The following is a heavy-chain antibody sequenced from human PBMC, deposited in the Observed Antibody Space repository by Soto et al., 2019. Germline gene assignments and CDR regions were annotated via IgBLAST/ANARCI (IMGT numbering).Heavy chain of an antibody. CDR2: IYYSGST. Sequence: QVQLQESGPGLVKPPQTLSLTCTVSGGSISSGGYYWSWIRQHPGKGLEWIGYIYYSGSTYYNPSLKSRVTISVDTSKNQFSLKLSSVTAADTAVYYCARGAHYSSPFRWFDPWGQGTLVTVSS. V-gene: IGHV4-31*03. D-gene: IGHD6-13*01. CDR3: ARGAHYSSPFRWFDP. J-gene: IGHJ5*02. CDR1: GGSISSGGYY.